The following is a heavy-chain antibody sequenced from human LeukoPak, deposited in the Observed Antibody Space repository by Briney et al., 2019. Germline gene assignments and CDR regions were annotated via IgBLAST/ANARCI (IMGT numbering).Heavy chain of an antibody. Sequence: GGSLRLSCAASGFTFSSYSMNWVRQAPGKGLEWVSSISSSSSYIYYVDSVKGRFTISRDNAKNSLYLQMNSLRAEDTAVYYCARDWGYYYYYGMDVWGQGTTVTVSS. CDR1: GFTFSSYS. CDR2: ISSSSSYI. CDR3: ARDWGYYYYYGMDV. V-gene: IGHV3-21*01. J-gene: IGHJ6*02. D-gene: IGHD3-16*01.